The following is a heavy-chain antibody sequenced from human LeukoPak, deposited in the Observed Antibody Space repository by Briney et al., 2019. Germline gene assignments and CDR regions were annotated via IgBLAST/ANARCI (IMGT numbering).Heavy chain of an antibody. Sequence: SVKVSCKASGGTFSSYAISWVRQAPGQGLEWMGGIIPIFGTANYAQKFQGRVTITADESTSTAYMELSSLRSEDTAVYYCASGEIAYSSYNWFDPWGQGTLVTVSS. CDR1: GGTFSSYA. J-gene: IGHJ5*02. D-gene: IGHD6-6*01. CDR3: ASGEIAYSSYNWFDP. V-gene: IGHV1-69*13. CDR2: IIPIFGTA.